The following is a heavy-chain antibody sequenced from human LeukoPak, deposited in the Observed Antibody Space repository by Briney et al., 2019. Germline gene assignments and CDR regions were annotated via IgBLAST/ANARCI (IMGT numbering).Heavy chain of an antibody. D-gene: IGHD3-22*01. CDR3: ARGTSSGYYRTEAFDL. Sequence: GGSLRLSCAASGLAVTNNYMTWVRQAPGKGLEWVSVIYSGGRTSYAASVKGRFTISRDNARNTVYIQVSGLKVDDTAVYYCARGTSSGYYRTEAFDLWGQGTMVTVSS. CDR1: GLAVTNNY. J-gene: IGHJ3*01. V-gene: IGHV3-66*01. CDR2: IYSGGRT.